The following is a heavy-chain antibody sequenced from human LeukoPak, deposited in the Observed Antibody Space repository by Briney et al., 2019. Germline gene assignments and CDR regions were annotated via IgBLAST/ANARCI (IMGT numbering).Heavy chain of an antibody. CDR2: IYYRGST. CDR3: ARQRGVRGHFDY. Sequence: PSETLSLTCTVSGGSISSYYWSWIRQPREKGLEWIGYIYYRGSTNYNPSLKSRVTISVDTSKNQFSLKLSSVTAPDTAIYYCARQRGVRGHFDYWGQGTLVTVSS. V-gene: IGHV4-59*08. D-gene: IGHD3-10*01. CDR1: GGSISSYY. J-gene: IGHJ4*02.